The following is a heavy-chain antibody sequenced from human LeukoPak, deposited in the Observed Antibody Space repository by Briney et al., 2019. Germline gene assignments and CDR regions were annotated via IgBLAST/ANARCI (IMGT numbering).Heavy chain of an antibody. CDR2: INPNTGGT. V-gene: IGHV1-2*02. CDR3: ARDPAGPNGWFDP. J-gene: IGHJ5*02. CDR1: GYTFTGYY. D-gene: IGHD1-1*01. Sequence: GASVMVSCKASGYTFTGYYMHWVRQAPGQGLEWMGWINPNTGGTNYAQKFQGRVTMTRDTSISTAYMEVSSLRFDDTAVYYCARDPAGPNGWFDPWGQGTLVTVSS.